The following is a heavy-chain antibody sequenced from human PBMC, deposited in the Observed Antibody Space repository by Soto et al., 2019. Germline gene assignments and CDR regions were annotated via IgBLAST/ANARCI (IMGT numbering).Heavy chain of an antibody. CDR1: GYTFTGYY. CDR2: INPNSGGT. Sequence: ASVKVSCKASGYTFTGYYMHWVRQAPGQGLEWMGWINPNSGGTNYAQKFQGWVTMTRDTSISTAYMEMSSLRSDDTAVYYCAREVSWNYRHYYMDVWGKGTTVTVSS. CDR3: AREVSWNYRHYYMDV. J-gene: IGHJ6*03. V-gene: IGHV1-2*04. D-gene: IGHD1-7*01.